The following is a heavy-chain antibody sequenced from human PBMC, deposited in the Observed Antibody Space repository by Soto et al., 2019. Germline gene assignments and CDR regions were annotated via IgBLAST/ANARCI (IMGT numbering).Heavy chain of an antibody. CDR3: ARPTAVAEYYFYAMDV. Sequence: HPGGSLRLSCAGSGFPFNNYGLHWVRQAPGKGLEWVAFISFDGSDKYYADSVRGRFTISRDQSKNTLWLQMNSLRAEDTAVYYCARPTAVAEYYFYAMDVWGQGTTVTVSS. V-gene: IGHV3-30-3*01. CDR2: ISFDGSDK. CDR1: GFPFNNYG. J-gene: IGHJ6*02. D-gene: IGHD2-21*01.